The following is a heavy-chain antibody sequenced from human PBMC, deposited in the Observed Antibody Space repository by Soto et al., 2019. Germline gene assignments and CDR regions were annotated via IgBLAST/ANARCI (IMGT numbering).Heavy chain of an antibody. Sequence: SETLSLTCAVYGGTFSGHSWTWIRQSPGKGLEWIGDINHSGRVNYSPSLKSRVTISLDTSKNQFSLTLSAVTAADTAMYYCSTRAYDTNGYYRFDPWGQGTLVTVSS. J-gene: IGHJ5*01. CDR1: GGTFSGHS. CDR2: INHSGRV. CDR3: STRAYDTNGYYRFDP. V-gene: IGHV4-34*08. D-gene: IGHD3-22*01.